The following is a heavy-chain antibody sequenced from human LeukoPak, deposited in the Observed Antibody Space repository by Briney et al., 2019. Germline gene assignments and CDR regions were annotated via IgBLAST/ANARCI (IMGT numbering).Heavy chain of an antibody. D-gene: IGHD2-2*02. Sequence: SETLSLTCTVSGYSISSGYYWGWIRQPPGKGLEWIGYIYYSGSTNYNPSLKSRVTISVDTSKNQFSLKLSSVTAADTAVYYCAGDGGEYCSSTSCYTTMGFDPWGQGTLVTVSS. J-gene: IGHJ5*02. CDR1: GYSISSGYY. V-gene: IGHV4-38-2*02. CDR2: IYYSGST. CDR3: AGDGGEYCSSTSCYTTMGFDP.